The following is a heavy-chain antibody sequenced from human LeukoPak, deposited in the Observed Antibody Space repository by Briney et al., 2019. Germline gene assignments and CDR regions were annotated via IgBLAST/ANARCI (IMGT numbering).Heavy chain of an antibody. J-gene: IGHJ2*01. CDR3: AKDQGTAIFGVIIPDWYFDL. V-gene: IGHV3-48*03. D-gene: IGHD3-3*01. Sequence: GGSLRLSCAASGFTFSSYELNWVRQAPGKGLEWVSYISGSATVIYYADSVKGRFTTSRDNSQNTLYLQMNSLRAEDTAVYYCAKDQGTAIFGVIIPDWYFDLWGRGTLVTVSS. CDR2: ISGSATVI. CDR1: GFTFSSYE.